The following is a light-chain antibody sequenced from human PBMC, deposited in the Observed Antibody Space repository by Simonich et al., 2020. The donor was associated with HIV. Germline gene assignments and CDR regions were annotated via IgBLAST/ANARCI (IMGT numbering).Light chain of an antibody. V-gene: IGKV3-20*01. CDR3: QQYANSPRT. CDR1: QSVRSN. J-gene: IGKJ1*01. Sequence: EIVMTQSPATLSVSPGERATLACRASQSVRSNLVWYQQNPGQAPRLLIYGTSSRATGIPDRFSGSGSGTDFTLTISRLEPEDFAVYYCQQYANSPRTFGQGTKVEIK. CDR2: GTS.